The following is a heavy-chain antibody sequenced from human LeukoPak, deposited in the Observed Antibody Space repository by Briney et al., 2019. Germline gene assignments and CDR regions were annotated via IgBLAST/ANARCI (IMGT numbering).Heavy chain of an antibody. D-gene: IGHD6-6*01. CDR3: ARLDSSSYYYMDV. CDR1: GFTFSSYS. J-gene: IGHJ6*03. V-gene: IGHV3-21*01. CDR2: ISSSSNYI. Sequence: GGSLRLSCAASGFTFSSYSMNWVRQAPGKGLEWVSSISSSSNYIYYADSVKGRFTISRDNAKNSLYLQMNSLRAEDTAVYYCARLDSSSYYYMDVWGKGTTVTVSS.